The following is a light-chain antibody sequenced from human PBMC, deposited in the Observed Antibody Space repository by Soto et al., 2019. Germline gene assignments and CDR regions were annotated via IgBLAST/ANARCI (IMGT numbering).Light chain of an antibody. Sequence: QSVLTQPPSASWTPGQRVTISCSGSSSNIGSNYVYWYQQLPGTAPKLVIYRNNQRPSGVPDRFSGSKSGTSAALAISGLRSADEADYYCAAWDDSLSGPVVFGGGTKVTVL. CDR1: SSNIGSNY. CDR3: AAWDDSLSGPVV. CDR2: RNN. V-gene: IGLV1-47*01. J-gene: IGLJ2*01.